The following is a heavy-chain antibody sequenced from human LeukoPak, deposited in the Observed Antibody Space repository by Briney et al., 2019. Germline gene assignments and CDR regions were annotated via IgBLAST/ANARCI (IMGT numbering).Heavy chain of an antibody. V-gene: IGHV3-11*01. CDR1: GFTFSDYY. Sequence: PGGSLRLSCAASGFTFSDYYMTWIRQAPGKGLEWVSSISSSGTTIYYADSVKGRFTISRDYAKNSLYLQMNSLRAEDTAVYYCAKDFEYSSSSGGFDYWGQGTLVTVSS. CDR2: ISSSGTTI. CDR3: AKDFEYSSSSGGFDY. D-gene: IGHD6-6*01. J-gene: IGHJ4*02.